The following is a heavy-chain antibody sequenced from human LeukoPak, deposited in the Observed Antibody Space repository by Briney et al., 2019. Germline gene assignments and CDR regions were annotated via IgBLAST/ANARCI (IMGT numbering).Heavy chain of an antibody. V-gene: IGHV4-34*01. Sequence: SETLSLTCAVYGGSFSGYYWSWIRQPPGKGLEWIGEINHSGSTNYNPSLKSRVTISVDTSKNQFSLKLSSVTAADTAVYYCARDLLTMVRGVPYNWFDPWGQGTLVTVSS. CDR3: ARDLLTMVRGVPYNWFDP. CDR1: GGSFSGYY. J-gene: IGHJ5*02. D-gene: IGHD3-10*01. CDR2: INHSGST.